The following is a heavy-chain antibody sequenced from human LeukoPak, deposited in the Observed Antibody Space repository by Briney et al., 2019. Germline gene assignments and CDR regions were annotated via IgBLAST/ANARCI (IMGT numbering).Heavy chain of an antibody. V-gene: IGHV3-48*02. CDR2: ISTSSNTI. J-gene: IGHJ4*02. Sequence: GGSLRLSCAASGFTFSTYTMNWVRQAPGKGLQWISYISTSSNTIYYADSVKGRFTISRDNAKNSLYLQTNSLRDEDTAVYYCARGCYFDYWGQGTLVTVSS. CDR3: ARGCYFDY. CDR1: GFTFSTYT.